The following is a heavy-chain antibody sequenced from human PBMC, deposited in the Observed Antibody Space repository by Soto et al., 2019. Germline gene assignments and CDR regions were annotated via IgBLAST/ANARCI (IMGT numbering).Heavy chain of an antibody. CDR1: GGSVSTGSYY. Sequence: QVHLQESGPGLVKPSETLSLTCTVSGGSVSTGSYYWTWIRQPPGKGLEWIGHIYYSGSTNYNPSLKSRVTISLDTSRNQFSLKLSSVPAADTAVYYCAREYHPWGQRTLVTVSS. CDR3: AREYHP. CDR2: IYYSGST. V-gene: IGHV4-61*01. D-gene: IGHD2-2*02. J-gene: IGHJ5*02.